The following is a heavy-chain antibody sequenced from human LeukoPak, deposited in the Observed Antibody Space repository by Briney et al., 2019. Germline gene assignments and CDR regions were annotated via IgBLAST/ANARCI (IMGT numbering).Heavy chain of an antibody. CDR2: ISTSFTYI. J-gene: IGHJ4*02. CDR3: ARPRGSSTWVDY. D-gene: IGHD6-13*01. Sequence: SFISTSFTYINYPSSVKGRFTISREKEKNSLCMQMNRLRAEDTAVYYCARPRGSSTWVDYWGQGTLVTVSS. V-gene: IGHV3-11*06.